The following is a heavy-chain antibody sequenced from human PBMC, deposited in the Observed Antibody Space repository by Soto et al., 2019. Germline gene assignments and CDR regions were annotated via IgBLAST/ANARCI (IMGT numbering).Heavy chain of an antibody. CDR3: ASWLKTSGWYVLLEGSFDY. Sequence: DKGLEWVAVIWYDGSNKYYADSVKGRFTISRDNSKNTLYLQMNSLRAEDTAVYYCASWLKTSGWYVLLEGSFDYWGQGTLVTVSS. J-gene: IGHJ4*02. CDR2: IWYDGSNK. V-gene: IGHV3-33*01. D-gene: IGHD6-19*01.